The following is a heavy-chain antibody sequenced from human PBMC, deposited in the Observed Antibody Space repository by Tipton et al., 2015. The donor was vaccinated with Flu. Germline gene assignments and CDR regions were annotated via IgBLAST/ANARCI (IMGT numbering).Heavy chain of an antibody. CDR2: INQDGSAT. Sequence: LSLTCAASGFTFSNYYMSWVRQAPGRGLEWLGNINQDGSATYQMDSVKGRFTISRDNAKNSLYLQMNSLRAEDTAVYYCGRDGVSAALDLWGQGTLVTVSS. V-gene: IGHV3-7*01. J-gene: IGHJ5*02. CDR1: GFTFSNYY. CDR3: GRDGVSAALDL. D-gene: IGHD6-13*01.